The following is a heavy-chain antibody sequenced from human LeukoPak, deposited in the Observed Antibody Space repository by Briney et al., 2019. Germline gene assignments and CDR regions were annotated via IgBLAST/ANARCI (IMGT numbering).Heavy chain of an antibody. CDR1: EFSFSSFE. V-gene: IGHV3-48*03. D-gene: IGHD3-22*01. J-gene: IGHJ4*02. CDR3: ARQEARNYYYEGLDY. CDR2: ISSSGSTR. Sequence: PGGSLRLSCAASEFSFSSFEMHWVRQAPGKGLEWLSYISSSGSTRYYADSVKGRFTISRDNAKNSLYLQMNSLRPDDTAIYFCARQEARNYYYEGLDYWGQGNLVTVSS.